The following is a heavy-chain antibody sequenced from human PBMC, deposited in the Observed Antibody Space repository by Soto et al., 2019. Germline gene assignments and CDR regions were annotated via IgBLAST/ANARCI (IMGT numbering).Heavy chain of an antibody. CDR3: VRDGTKTLRDWFDP. CDR2: IYATGTT. V-gene: IGHV4-4*07. D-gene: IGHD1-1*01. J-gene: IGHJ5*02. Sequence: SETLSLTCVVSGASISGYYWSWIRKSAGKGLEWIGRIYATGTTDYNPSLKSRVMMSVDTSKKQFSLRLRSVTAADTAVYYCVRDGTKTLRDWFDPWGQGISVTVSS. CDR1: GASISGYY.